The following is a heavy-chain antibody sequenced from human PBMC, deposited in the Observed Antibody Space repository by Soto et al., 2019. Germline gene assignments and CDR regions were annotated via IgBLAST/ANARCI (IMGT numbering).Heavy chain of an antibody. CDR2: IIPIFGTA. V-gene: IGHV1-69*06. D-gene: IGHD3-22*01. CDR1: GGTFSSYA. CDR3: ARDQRRYYYDSSGYYYEFDY. Sequence: SVKVSCKASGGTFSSYAISWVRQAPGQGLEWMGGIIPIFGTANYAQKFQGRVTITADKSTSTAYMELSSLRSEDTAVYYCARDQRRYYYDSSGYYYEFDYWGQGTLVTVSS. J-gene: IGHJ4*02.